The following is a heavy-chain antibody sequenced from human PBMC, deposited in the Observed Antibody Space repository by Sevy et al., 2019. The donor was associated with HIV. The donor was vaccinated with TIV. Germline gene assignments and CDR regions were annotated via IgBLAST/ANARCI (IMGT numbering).Heavy chain of an antibody. CDR2: ISYDGSNK. CDR3: AKDGAGSLSSGPYYYYYGMDV. J-gene: IGHJ6*02. Sequence: GGSLRLSCAASGFTFSSYGMHWVRQAPGKGLEWVAVISYDGSNKYYADSVKDRFTISRDNSKNTRYLQMNSLRAEDTAVYYCAKDGAGSLSSGPYYYYYGMDVWGQGTTVTVSS. CDR1: GFTFSSYG. V-gene: IGHV3-30*18. D-gene: IGHD3-22*01.